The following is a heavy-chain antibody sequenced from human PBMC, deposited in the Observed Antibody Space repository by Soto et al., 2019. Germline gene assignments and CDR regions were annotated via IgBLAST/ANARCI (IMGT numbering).Heavy chain of an antibody. Sequence: SVKVSCKASGGTFSSYAISWVRQAPGQGLEWMGGIIPIFGTANYAQKFQGRVTITADESTSTAYMELSSLRSEDTAVYYCASSIYSSSWEFDYWGQGTLVTVSS. CDR3: ASSIYSSSWEFDY. CDR1: GGTFSSYA. CDR2: IIPIFGTA. J-gene: IGHJ4*02. V-gene: IGHV1-69*13. D-gene: IGHD6-13*01.